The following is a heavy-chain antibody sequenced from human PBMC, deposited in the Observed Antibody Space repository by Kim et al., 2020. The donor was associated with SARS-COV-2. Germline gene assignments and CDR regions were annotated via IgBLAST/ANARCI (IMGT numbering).Heavy chain of an antibody. CDR2: SLVNYGFT. Sequence: GGSLRLSCVASGCSFSTTDMTWVRHAPGKGTELVSTSLVNYGFTHYGDSVRGRFRTSRDNFKNALSLQMRSLQVDDTAVYYCAKNSGWYDGWGQGFLVTVSS. V-gene: IGHV3-23*02. J-gene: IGHJ1*01. D-gene: IGHD6-19*01. CDR3: AKNSGWYDG. CDR1: GCSFSTTD.